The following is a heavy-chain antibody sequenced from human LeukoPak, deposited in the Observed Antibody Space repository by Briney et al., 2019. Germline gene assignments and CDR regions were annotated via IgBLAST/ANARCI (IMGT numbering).Heavy chain of an antibody. Sequence: PSETLSLTCSVSGGSISSFYCNWIRQPAGKGLEWIGRIYTSGSTNYNPSLKSRVTISVDTSKNQFSLKLSSVTAADTAVYYCARDGVVAGSGADYWGQGTLVTVSS. V-gene: IGHV4-4*07. CDR3: ARDGVVAGSGADY. CDR1: GGSISSFY. D-gene: IGHD2-15*01. J-gene: IGHJ4*02. CDR2: IYTSGST.